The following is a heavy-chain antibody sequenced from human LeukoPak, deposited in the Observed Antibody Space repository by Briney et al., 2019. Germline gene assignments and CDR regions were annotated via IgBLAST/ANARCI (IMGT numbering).Heavy chain of an antibody. V-gene: IGHV1-69*04. CDR1: GGTFSSYA. Sequence: SVKVSCKASGGTFSSYAISWVRQAPAPGIGLMGRIIPILGIANYAQKFQGRVTITADKSTSTAYTELSSLRSEDTAVYYCARLLYYYGMDVWGQGTTVTVSS. CDR2: IIPILGIA. J-gene: IGHJ6*02. CDR3: ARLLYYYGMDV.